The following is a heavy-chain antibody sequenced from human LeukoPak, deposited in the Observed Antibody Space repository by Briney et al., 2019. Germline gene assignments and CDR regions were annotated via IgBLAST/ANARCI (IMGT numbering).Heavy chain of an antibody. V-gene: IGHV4-34*01. CDR3: ARGAGYSSSSEDYYFDY. J-gene: IGHJ4*02. CDR2: INHSGST. Sequence: SETLSLTCAVYGGSFSGYYWSWIRQPPGKGLEWIGEINHSGSTNYNSSLKSRVTISVDTSKNQFSLKLSSVTAADTAVYYCARGAGYSSSSEDYYFDYWGQGTLVTVSS. CDR1: GGSFSGYY. D-gene: IGHD6-6*01.